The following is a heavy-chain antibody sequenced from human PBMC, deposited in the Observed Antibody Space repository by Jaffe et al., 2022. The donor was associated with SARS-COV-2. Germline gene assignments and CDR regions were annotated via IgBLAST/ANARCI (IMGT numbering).Heavy chain of an antibody. CDR2: IYYSGST. D-gene: IGHD7-27*01. J-gene: IGHJ6*02. V-gene: IGHV4-59*01. Sequence: QVQLQESGPGLVKPSETLSLTCTVSGGSISSYYWSWIRQPPGKGLEWIGYIYYSGSTNYNPSLKSRVTISVDTSKNQFSLKLSSVTAADTAVYYCARDTWGSLYYYGMDVWGQGTTVTVSS. CDR3: ARDTWGSLYYYGMDV. CDR1: GGSISSYY.